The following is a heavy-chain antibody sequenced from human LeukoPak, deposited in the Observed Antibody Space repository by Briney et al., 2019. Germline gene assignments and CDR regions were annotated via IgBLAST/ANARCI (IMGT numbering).Heavy chain of an antibody. CDR2: IRNDGSNK. Sequence: GGSLRLSCAASGFIFSTYGMHWVRQAPGKGLEWVAFIRNDGSNKYYADSVKGRFTISRDNSKNTLYLQMSSLRAEDTAVYYCAKLPPGAAAGNDNDYWGQGTLVTVSS. CDR3: AKLPPGAAAGNDNDY. CDR1: GFIFSTYG. D-gene: IGHD6-13*01. J-gene: IGHJ4*02. V-gene: IGHV3-30*02.